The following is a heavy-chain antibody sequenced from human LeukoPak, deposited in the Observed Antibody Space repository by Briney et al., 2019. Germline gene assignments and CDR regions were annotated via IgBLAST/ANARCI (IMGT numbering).Heavy chain of an antibody. D-gene: IGHD2-15*01. V-gene: IGHV1-18*01. CDR3: ARDGYCSGGSCYYYGMDV. CDR2: ISAYNGNT. J-gene: IGHJ6*02. CDR1: GYSFTNYG. Sequence: ASVKVSCKASGYSFTNYGISWVRQAPGQRLEWMGWISAYNGNTNYAQKLQGRVTMTTDTSTSTAYMELRSLRSDDTAVYYCARDGYCSGGSCYYYGMDVWGQGTTVTVSS.